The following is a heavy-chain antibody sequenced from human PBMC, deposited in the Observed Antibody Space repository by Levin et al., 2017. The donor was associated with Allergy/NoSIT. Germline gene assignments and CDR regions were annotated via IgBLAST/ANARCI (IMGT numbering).Heavy chain of an antibody. Sequence: LSLTCAASGFTFSSYGMHWVRQAPGKGLEWVAVISYDGSNKYYADSVKGRFTISRDNSKNTLYLQMNSLRAEDTAVYYCAKAFSSGYSGYDPLDYYYYGMDVWGQGTTVTVSS. D-gene: IGHD5-12*01. CDR3: AKAFSSGYSGYDPLDYYYYGMDV. V-gene: IGHV3-30*18. J-gene: IGHJ6*02. CDR2: ISYDGSNK. CDR1: GFTFSSYG.